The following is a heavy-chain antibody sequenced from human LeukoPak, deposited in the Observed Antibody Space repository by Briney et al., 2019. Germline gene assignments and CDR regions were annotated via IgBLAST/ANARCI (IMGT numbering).Heavy chain of an antibody. J-gene: IGHJ5*02. V-gene: IGHV1-2*02. CDR2: INPNSGGS. Sequence: ASVKVSCKASGYTFTGYYMHWVRQAPGQGLEWMGWINPNSGGSNYAQKFQGRVTMTRDTSISTAYMELRSLTSDDTAVYYCARANLWIGEHWFDPWGQGTLVTVSP. D-gene: IGHD3-10*01. CDR3: ARANLWIGEHWFDP. CDR1: GYTFTGYY.